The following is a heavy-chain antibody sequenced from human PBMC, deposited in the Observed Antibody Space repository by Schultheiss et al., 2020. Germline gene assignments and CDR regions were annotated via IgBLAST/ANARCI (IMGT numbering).Heavy chain of an antibody. D-gene: IGHD4/OR15-4a*01. Sequence: SETLPLTCAVYGGCFSGYYWSWIRQPPGKGLGWIGRIYTSGSTNYNPSLKSRVTMSVDTSKNQFSLKLSSVTAADTAVYYCARQSDGASGLDYWGQGTLVTVSX. CDR3: ARQSDGASGLDY. CDR1: GGCFSGYY. J-gene: IGHJ4*02. V-gene: IGHV4-59*10. CDR2: IYTSGST.